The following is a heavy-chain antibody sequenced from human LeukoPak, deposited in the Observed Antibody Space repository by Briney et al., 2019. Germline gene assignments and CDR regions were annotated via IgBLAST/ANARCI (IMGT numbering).Heavy chain of an antibody. CDR2: IIPILGIA. D-gene: IGHD2-21*02. CDR3: AAHGGFCGGDCYPNAEYFQH. J-gene: IGHJ1*01. V-gene: IGHV1-69*04. Sequence: ASVKVSCKASGGTFSSYAISWVRQAPGQGLEWMGRIIPILGIANYAQKFQGRVTITADKSTSTAYMEMSSLRSEDTAVYYCAAHGGFCGGDCYPNAEYFQHWGQGTLVTVSS. CDR1: GGTFSSYA.